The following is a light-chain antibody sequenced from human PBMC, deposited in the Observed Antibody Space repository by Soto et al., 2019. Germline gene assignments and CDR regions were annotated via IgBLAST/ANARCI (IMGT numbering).Light chain of an antibody. CDR2: LGS. V-gene: IGKV2-28*01. Sequence: DIVMTQSPLSLPVTPGEPASISCRSSRSLLHRNGDNYLDWYLQKPGQSQQLLISLGSNRAGGVLARCSGSGSGTDFTLKISRVEAEDVGVYYNMQALEDPNTFGQGTKLEIK. CDR3: MQALEDPNT. J-gene: IGKJ2*01. CDR1: RSLLHRNGDNY.